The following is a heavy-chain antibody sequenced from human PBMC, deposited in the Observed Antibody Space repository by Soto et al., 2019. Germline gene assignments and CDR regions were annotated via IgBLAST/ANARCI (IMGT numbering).Heavy chain of an antibody. CDR3: ARGDCVGGTCYSLAGSFYYYMDV. J-gene: IGHJ6*03. Sequence: EVKLVESGGGLVQPGGSLRLSCAASGFTFSNYWMYRVRQAPGKGLVWVSRINSDGSVSSYADSVKGRLTISRDNVKNTLYLQMNSLIAEDTAVYYCARGDCVGGTCYSLAGSFYYYMDVWGKGTTVTVFS. CDR2: INSDGSVS. V-gene: IGHV3-74*01. D-gene: IGHD2-15*01. CDR1: GFTFSNYW.